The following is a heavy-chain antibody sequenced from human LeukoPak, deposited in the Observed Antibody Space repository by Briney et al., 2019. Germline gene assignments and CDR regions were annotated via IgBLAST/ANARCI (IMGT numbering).Heavy chain of an antibody. CDR2: IKSDGWST. J-gene: IGHJ2*01. CDR3: ATEAGAAPDWYSDV. D-gene: IGHD6-19*01. CDR1: GFTFNRFW. Sequence: PGGSLRLSCGGSGFTFNRFWMHWVRQAPGKGLVWVSRIKSDGWSTDYADSVKGRFTISRDNAKNTVYLQMNSLRVEDTAIYYCATEAGAAPDWYSDVWGRGTLVTVSS. V-gene: IGHV3-74*01.